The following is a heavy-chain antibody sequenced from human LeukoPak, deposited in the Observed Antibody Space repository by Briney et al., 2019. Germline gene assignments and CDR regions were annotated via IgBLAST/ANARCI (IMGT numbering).Heavy chain of an antibody. D-gene: IGHD3-22*01. CDR1: GRSITSGGYY. J-gene: IGHJ5*02. CDR2: IYYRGIN. V-gene: IGHV4-31*03. CDR3: ARDGAGSYYDSSGYGWFDP. Sequence: PSESLSLTCTVSGRSITSGGYYCSWLRQQPGKGREWIAYIYYRGINYYNASLNSRVTISVDASKTQCSLKLRSVTAADTAVYYCARDGAGSYYDSSGYGWFDPWGQGTLVTVSS.